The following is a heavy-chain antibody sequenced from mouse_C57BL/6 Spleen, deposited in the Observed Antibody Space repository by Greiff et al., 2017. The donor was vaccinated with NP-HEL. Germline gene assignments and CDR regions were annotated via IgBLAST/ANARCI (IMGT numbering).Heavy chain of an antibody. V-gene: IGHV1-5*01. CDR1: GYTFTSYW. D-gene: IGHD1-1*01. J-gene: IGHJ2*01. CDR2: IYPGNSDT. Sequence: VQLQQSGTVLARPGASVKMSCKTSGYTFTSYWMHWVKQRPGQGLEWIGAIYPGNSDTSYNQKFKGKAKLTAVTSASTAYMELSSLTNEDSAVYYCTRWITTVVAPYYFDYWGQGTTLTVSS. CDR3: TRWITTVVAPYYFDY.